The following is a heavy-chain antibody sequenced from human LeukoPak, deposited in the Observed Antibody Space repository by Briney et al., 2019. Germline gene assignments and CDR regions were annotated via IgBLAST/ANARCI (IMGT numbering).Heavy chain of an antibody. V-gene: IGHV1-69*06. CDR1: GGTFSSYA. J-gene: IGHJ3*02. CDR3: ARGPTPDAFDI. CDR2: IIPIFGTA. D-gene: IGHD4-11*01. Sequence: SVKVSCKASGGTFSSYAISWVRQAPGQGLEWMGGIIPIFGTANYAQKFQGRVTITADKPTSTAYMELSSLRSEDTAVYYCARGPTPDAFDIWGQGTMVTVSS.